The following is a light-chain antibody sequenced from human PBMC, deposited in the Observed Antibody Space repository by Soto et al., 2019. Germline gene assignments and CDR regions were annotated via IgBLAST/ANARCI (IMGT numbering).Light chain of an antibody. CDR3: LQYGSSPRT. CDR2: GAS. CDR1: QSVSSSI. V-gene: IGKV3-20*01. Sequence: ELFLTRSPCTLALSPGERATLSCRASQSVSSSILAWYQQKPGQAPRLLIYGASSRATGIPDRFSGSGSGTDFTLTINRLEPEDLAVYYCLQYGSSPRTFGQGTKVDIK. J-gene: IGKJ1*01.